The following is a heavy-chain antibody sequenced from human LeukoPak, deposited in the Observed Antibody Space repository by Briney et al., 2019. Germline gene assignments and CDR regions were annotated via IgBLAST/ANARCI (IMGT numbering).Heavy chain of an antibody. CDR3: ARAVGPYDY. Sequence: GGSLRLSCAASGFTFSTYGMHWVRQAPGKGLEWVAVIWYDGSIKYYADSVKGRFTISRDNSKNTLSLQMNSLGAEDTAVYYCARAVGPYDYWGQGTLVTVSS. V-gene: IGHV3-33*01. D-gene: IGHD3-10*01. J-gene: IGHJ4*02. CDR1: GFTFSTYG. CDR2: IWYDGSIK.